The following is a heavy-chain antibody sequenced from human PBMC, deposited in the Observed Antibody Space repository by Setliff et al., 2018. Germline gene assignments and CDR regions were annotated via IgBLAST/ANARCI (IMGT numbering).Heavy chain of an antibody. CDR2: IITNTGKT. J-gene: IGHJ4*01. CDR1: GYTFSTYG. D-gene: IGHD4-17*01. Sequence: ASVKVSCKASGYTFSTYGLHWVRQAPGQGPEWMGMIITNTGKTSYAQKFQGRVTMTTDTSTGTGYMELRSLRSDDTAVYYCARRSGDRGMTTGWPDDFDYWGRGTLVTVSS. CDR3: ARRSGDRGMTTGWPDDFDY. V-gene: IGHV1-18*01.